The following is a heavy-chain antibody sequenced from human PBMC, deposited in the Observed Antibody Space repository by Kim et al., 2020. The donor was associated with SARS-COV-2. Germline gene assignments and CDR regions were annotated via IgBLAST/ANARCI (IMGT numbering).Heavy chain of an antibody. V-gene: IGHV3-30*02. CDR3: AKDDGDYGGLDY. D-gene: IGHD4-17*01. Sequence: SADPVKGRFTISRDNSMNTLYLQMNSLRADDTAVYYCAKDDGDYGGLDYWGQGSLVTVSS. J-gene: IGHJ4*02.